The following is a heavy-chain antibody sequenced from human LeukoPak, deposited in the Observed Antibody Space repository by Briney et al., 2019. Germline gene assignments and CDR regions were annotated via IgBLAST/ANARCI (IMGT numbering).Heavy chain of an antibody. V-gene: IGHV3-30*18. J-gene: IGHJ4*02. CDR2: ISYDGSNK. Sequence: PGGSLRLSCAASGFTFSSYGMHWVRQAPGKGLEWVAVISYDGSNKYYADSVKGRFTISRDNSKNTLYLQMNSLRAEDTALYNCAKENGAAVTYYFDYWGEGTPVTLSS. CDR3: AKENGAAVTYYFDY. D-gene: IGHD6-13*01. CDR1: GFTFSSYG.